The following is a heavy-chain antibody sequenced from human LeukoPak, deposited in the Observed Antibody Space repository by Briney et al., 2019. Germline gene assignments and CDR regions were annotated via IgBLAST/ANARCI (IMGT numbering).Heavy chain of an antibody. CDR2: INHSGST. J-gene: IGHJ4*02. Sequence: PSETLSLTCAVYGGSFSGYYWSWIRQPPGKGLEWIGEINHSGSTNYNPSLKSRVTISVDTSKNQFSLKLSSVTAADTAVYYCECDSRTDSSFSPFDYWGQGTLVTVSS. CDR3: ECDSRTDSSFSPFDY. V-gene: IGHV4-34*01. CDR1: GGSFSGYY. D-gene: IGHD3/OR15-3a*01.